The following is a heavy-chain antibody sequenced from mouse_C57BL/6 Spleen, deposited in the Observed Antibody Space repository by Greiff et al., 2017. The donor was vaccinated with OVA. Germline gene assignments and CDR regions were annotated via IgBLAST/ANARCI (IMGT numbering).Heavy chain of an antibody. CDR2: IWRGGST. J-gene: IGHJ1*03. Sequence: QVQLQQSGPGLVQPSQSLSITCTVSGFSLTSYGVHWVRQSPGKGLEWLGVIWRGGSTDYNAAFMSRLSITKDNSKSQVIFKMNSLQADDTAIYYCAEESYYDSSPYWYFDVWGTGTTVTVSS. D-gene: IGHD1-1*01. CDR1: GFSLTSYG. V-gene: IGHV2-5*01. CDR3: AEESYYDSSPYWYFDV.